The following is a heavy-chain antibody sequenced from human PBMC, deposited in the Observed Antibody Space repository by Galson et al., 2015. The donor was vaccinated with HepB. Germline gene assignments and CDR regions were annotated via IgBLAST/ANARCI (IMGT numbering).Heavy chain of an antibody. CDR1: GYTFTTYG. D-gene: IGHD3-3*01. J-gene: IGHJ4*02. CDR3: ARDLYDFGDY. Sequence: SVKVSCKASGYTFTTYGISWVRQAPGQGLEWMGWMSGDNQNTKYAQKFQGRVTMTKDTSTSTAYMELRSLRSDDTAVYYCARDLYDFGDYWGQGTLLTVSS. CDR2: MSGDNQNT. V-gene: IGHV1-18*01.